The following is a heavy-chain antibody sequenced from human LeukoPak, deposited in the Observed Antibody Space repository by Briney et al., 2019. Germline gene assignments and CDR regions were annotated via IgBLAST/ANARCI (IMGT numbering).Heavy chain of an antibody. CDR1: GFTFSSSW. D-gene: IGHD3-22*01. CDR2: ISGSGDNT. J-gene: IGHJ4*02. CDR3: AKGSYYDSSGSFYFDY. V-gene: IGHV3-23*01. Sequence: GGSLRLSCAVSGFTFSSSWMHWVRQAPGKGLEWVSGISGSGDNTYYADSVKGRFTISRDNSKNTLYVQVNSLGTEDTAAYYCAKGSYYDSSGSFYFDYWGQGTLVTVSS.